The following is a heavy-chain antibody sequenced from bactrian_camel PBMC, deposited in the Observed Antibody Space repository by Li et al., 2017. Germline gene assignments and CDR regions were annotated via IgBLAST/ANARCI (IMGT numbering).Heavy chain of an antibody. CDR1: GYTYIADC. J-gene: IGHJ4*01. D-gene: IGHD3*01. CDR2: IGSDGTA. V-gene: IGHV3S10*01. Sequence: DVQLVESGGGSVQTGGSLKLSCTPSGYTYIADCMGWFREAPGKNREWVSSIGSDGTAYYADSVKGRFTVSRDNAKNTLYLQSNSLKTEATAMYYCAILAPTGQADENNYWGQGTQVTVS. CDR3: AILAPTGQADENNY.